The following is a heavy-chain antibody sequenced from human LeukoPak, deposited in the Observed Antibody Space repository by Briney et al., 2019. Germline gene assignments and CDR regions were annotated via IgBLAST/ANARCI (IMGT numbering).Heavy chain of an antibody. CDR3: AKGGVGATPDYYYGMDV. V-gene: IGHV3-9*01. D-gene: IGHD1-26*01. CDR2: ISWNSGSI. CDR1: GFTFDDYA. Sequence: PGGSLRLSCAASGFTFDDYAMHWVRQAPGKGLEWVSGISWNSGSIGYADSVKGRFTISRDNAENSLYLQMNSLRAEDTALYYCAKGGVGATPDYYYGMDVWGQGTTVTVSS. J-gene: IGHJ6*02.